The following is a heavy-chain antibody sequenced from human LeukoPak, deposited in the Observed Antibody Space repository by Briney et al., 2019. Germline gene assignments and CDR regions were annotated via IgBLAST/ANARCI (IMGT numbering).Heavy chain of an antibody. V-gene: IGHV3-21*01. Sequence: GGSLRLSCAASTFTFSTYNMNWVRQAPGKGLEWVSSIDTSSNLYYADSVKGRFTISRDNAKNSLYLQMNSLRAEDTAVYYCSSREPAGIWGQGTLVTASS. CDR3: SSREPAGI. J-gene: IGHJ4*02. CDR1: TFTFSTYN. CDR2: IDTSSNL. D-gene: IGHD1-14*01.